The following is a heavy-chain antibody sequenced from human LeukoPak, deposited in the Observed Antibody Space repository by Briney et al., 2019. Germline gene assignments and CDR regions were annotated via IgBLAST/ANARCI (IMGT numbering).Heavy chain of an antibody. CDR1: GYSFTSYW. CDR3: ARGGSSGWYWRLVDY. V-gene: IGHV5-51*01. D-gene: IGHD6-19*01. Sequence: GESLKISCKGSGYSFTSYWIGWVRQMPGKGLEWMGIIYPGYSDTRYSPSFQGQVTISADKSISTAYLQWSSLKASDTAMYYCARGGSSGWYWRLVDYWGQGTLVTVSS. CDR2: IYPGYSDT. J-gene: IGHJ4*02.